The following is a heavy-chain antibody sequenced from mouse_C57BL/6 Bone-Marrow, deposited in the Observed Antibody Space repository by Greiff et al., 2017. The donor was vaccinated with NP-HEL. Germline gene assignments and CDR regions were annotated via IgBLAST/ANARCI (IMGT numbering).Heavy chain of an antibody. J-gene: IGHJ4*01. Sequence: VMLVESGPGLVQPSQSLSITCTVSGFSLTSYGVHWVRQSPGKGLEWLGVIWSGGSTDYNAAFISRLSISKDNSKSQVFFKMNSLQADDTSIYYCARIRSSKVYYYAMDYWGQGTSVTVAS. V-gene: IGHV2-2*01. D-gene: IGHD1-3*01. CDR3: ARIRSSKVYYYAMDY. CDR1: GFSLTSYG. CDR2: IWSGGST.